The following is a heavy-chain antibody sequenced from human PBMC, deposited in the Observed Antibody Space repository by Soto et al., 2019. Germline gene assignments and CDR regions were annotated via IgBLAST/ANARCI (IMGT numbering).Heavy chain of an antibody. Sequence: QVQLVESGGGEVQPGRSLRLSCAASGFTFSSYGMHWVRQAPGKGLEWVAVMSYDGSNKYYADSVKGRFTISRDNSKNTLYLQMNSLRAEDTAVYYCAKEIKLYYYDSSAFDYWGQGTLVTVSS. V-gene: IGHV3-30*18. CDR2: MSYDGSNK. D-gene: IGHD3-22*01. CDR1: GFTFSSYG. J-gene: IGHJ4*02. CDR3: AKEIKLYYYDSSAFDY.